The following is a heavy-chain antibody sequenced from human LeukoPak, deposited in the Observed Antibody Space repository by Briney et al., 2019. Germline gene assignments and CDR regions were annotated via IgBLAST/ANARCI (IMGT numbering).Heavy chain of an antibody. V-gene: IGHV4-59*12. D-gene: IGHD6-13*01. CDR2: IYYSGTT. CDR3: AGEGVAAPGSPI. CDR1: GASISNYY. Sequence: PSETLSLTCTVSGASISNYYWTWIRQPPGKGLDWIGYIYYSGTTTYNPSLKSRVTISVDTSNNQFSLKLNSVTAADTAVYYCAGEGVAAPGSPIWGQGTMVTVSS. J-gene: IGHJ3*02.